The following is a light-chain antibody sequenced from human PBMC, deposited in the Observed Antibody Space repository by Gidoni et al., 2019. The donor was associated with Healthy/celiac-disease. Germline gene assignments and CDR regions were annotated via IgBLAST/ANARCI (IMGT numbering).Light chain of an antibody. V-gene: IGKV3-20*01. CDR3: QRYGSSPT. CDR1: QSVSSSY. CDR2: GAS. Sequence: EIVLTQSPGTLSLSPGARATLACRASQSVSSSYLAWYQQKPGKATMLLIYGASIRATGIPDRCSGSGSRADFTLTISRLEPEDVAVYYCQRYGSSPTFGQGTKLEIK. J-gene: IGKJ2*01.